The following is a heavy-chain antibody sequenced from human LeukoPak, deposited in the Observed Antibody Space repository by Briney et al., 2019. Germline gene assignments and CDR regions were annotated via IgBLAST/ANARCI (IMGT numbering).Heavy chain of an antibody. J-gene: IGHJ3*02. V-gene: IGHV4-31*03. CDR3: ARGSPAFDI. CDR2: IYYSGST. CDR1: GGSISSGDYY. Sequence: SETLSLTCTVSGGSISSGDYYWTWIRQHPGKGLEWIGHIYYSGSTYYTPSLNSRVTISVDTSKNQFSLKLSSVTAADTAVYYCARGSPAFDIWGQGTMVTVSS.